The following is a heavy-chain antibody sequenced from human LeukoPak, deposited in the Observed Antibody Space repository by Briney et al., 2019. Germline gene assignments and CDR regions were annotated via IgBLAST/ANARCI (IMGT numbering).Heavy chain of an antibody. D-gene: IGHD1-14*01. V-gene: IGHV4-38-2*02. J-gene: IGHJ4*02. CDR3: AREENH. CDR1: GYSISSGYY. CDR2: IYHSGST. Sequence: SETLSHTCTVSGYSISSGYYWGWIRQPPGKGLEWIGSIYHSGSTYYNPSLKSRVTISVDTSKNQFSLKLSSVTAADTAVYYCAREENHWGQGTLVTVSS.